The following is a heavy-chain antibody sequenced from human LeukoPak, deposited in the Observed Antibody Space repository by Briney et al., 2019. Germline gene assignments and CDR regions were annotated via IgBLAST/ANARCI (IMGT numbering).Heavy chain of an antibody. D-gene: IGHD1-26*01. CDR1: GYTFTTYN. CDR3: AREGATGGGRKFDP. Sequence: ASVKVSCKASGYTFTTYNINWVRQAPGQGLEWMGWISGYNGNTNYAQKLQGRVTMTTDTSTSTAYMELRSLRSDDTAVYYCAREGATGGGRKFDPWGQGTLVTVSS. J-gene: IGHJ5*02. CDR2: ISGYNGNT. V-gene: IGHV1-18*01.